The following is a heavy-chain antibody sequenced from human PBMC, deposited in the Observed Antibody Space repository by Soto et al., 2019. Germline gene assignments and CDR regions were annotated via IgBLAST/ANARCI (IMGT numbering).Heavy chain of an antibody. V-gene: IGHV1-58*01. CDR3: ARDDSGFSGSHYIDYFNY. CDR1: GFTFTSSA. CDR2: IVVGSGNT. D-gene: IGHD1-26*01. J-gene: IGHJ4*02. Sequence: GASVKVSCKASGFTFTSSAVQWVRQARGQRLEWIGWIVVGSGNTNYSENFQERVTFTRDTSAGTVYMQLSSLTSEDTAVYYCARDDSGFSGSHYIDYFNYWGQGALVTVS.